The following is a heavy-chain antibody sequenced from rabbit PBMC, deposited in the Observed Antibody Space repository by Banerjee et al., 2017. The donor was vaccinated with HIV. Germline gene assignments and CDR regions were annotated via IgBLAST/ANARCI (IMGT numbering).Heavy chain of an antibody. V-gene: IGHV1S40*01. CDR1: GFSFSNYYY. CDR3: ARAINSGDYHFNL. J-gene: IGHJ4*01. D-gene: IGHD1-1*01. Sequence: QSLEESGGDLVKPEGSLTLTCTASGFSFSNYYYMCWVRQAPGKGLEWIACIYTDSDVTYYASWAKGRFTISKTSSTTVTLQMTSLTAADTATYFCARAINSGDYHFNLWGPGTLVTVS. CDR2: IYTDSDVT.